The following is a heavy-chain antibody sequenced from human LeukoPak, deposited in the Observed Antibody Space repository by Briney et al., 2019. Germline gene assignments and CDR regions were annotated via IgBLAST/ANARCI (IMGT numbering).Heavy chain of an antibody. V-gene: IGHV3-7*01. CDR2: IKGDGSDK. CDR3: AREAVTGLDAFDI. J-gene: IGHJ3*02. D-gene: IGHD1-1*01. Sequence: PGGSLRLSCAASGFAFSTYWTSWVRQAPGKGLEWVANIKGDGSDKYYLDSLKGRFTVSRDNAKNSLYLQMNSLRAEDTAVYYCAREAVTGLDAFDIWGQGTMVTVSS. CDR1: GFAFSTYW.